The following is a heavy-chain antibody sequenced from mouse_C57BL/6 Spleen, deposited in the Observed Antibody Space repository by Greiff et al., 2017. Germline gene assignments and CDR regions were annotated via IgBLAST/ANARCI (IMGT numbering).Heavy chain of an antibody. CDR2: ISSDGST. J-gene: IGHJ4*01. D-gene: IGHD2-4*01. Sequence: VQLVESGPGLVAPSQSLSITCTVSGFSLTSYGVHWVRQPPGQGLAWLVVISSDGSTPYNSALKSRLSISKDNSKSQVFLEMNSLQTDDTAMYYCARHGGLRREDYAMDYWGQGTSVTVSS. V-gene: IGHV2-6-1*01. CDR3: ARHGGLRREDYAMDY. CDR1: GFSLTSYG.